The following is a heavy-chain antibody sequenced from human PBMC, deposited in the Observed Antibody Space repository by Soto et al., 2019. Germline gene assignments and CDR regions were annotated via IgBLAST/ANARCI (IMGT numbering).Heavy chain of an antibody. CDR3: ARGGGPYVWSNAF. V-gene: IGHV1-69*01. J-gene: IGHJ4*02. D-gene: IGHD3-16*01. Sequence: QEQLVQSGAEVKKPGSSVKVSCKDSGGLFSSFAISWVRQAPGQGLEWMGGIIPVFGTTNYAQKFQGRVTITADESTNTAYMVLSSLTSDDTAMYYCARGGGPYVWSNAFWGQGTQVTVSS. CDR1: GGLFSSFA. CDR2: IIPVFGTT.